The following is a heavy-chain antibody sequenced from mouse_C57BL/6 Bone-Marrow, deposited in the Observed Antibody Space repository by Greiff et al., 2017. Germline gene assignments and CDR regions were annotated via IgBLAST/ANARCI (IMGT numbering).Heavy chain of an antibody. D-gene: IGHD2-2*01. CDR2: ISYDGSN. J-gene: IGHJ3*01. V-gene: IGHV3-6*01. CDR1: GYSITSGYY. CDR3: ARDGYWFAY. Sequence: EVKLMESGPGLVKPSQSLSLTCSVTGYSITSGYYWNWIRQFPGNKLEWMGYISYDGSNNYNPSLKNPISITRDTSKNQFFLKLNSVTTEDTATYYCARDGYWFAYWGQGTLVTVSA.